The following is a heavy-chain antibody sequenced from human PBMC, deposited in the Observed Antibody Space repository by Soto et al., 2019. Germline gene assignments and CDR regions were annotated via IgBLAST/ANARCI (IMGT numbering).Heavy chain of an antibody. CDR3: ARLGRQWLTKYYYYYMDV. D-gene: IGHD6-19*01. Sequence: SETLSLTCTVSGGSISSSSDYWGWIRQPPGKGLEWIGYISYSGSTNYNPSLKSRVTISVDTSRNQFSMKVSSVTAADTAVYYCARLGRQWLTKYYYYYMDVWGKGTTVTVSS. CDR1: GGSISSSSDY. J-gene: IGHJ6*03. V-gene: IGHV4-39*07. CDR2: ISYSGST.